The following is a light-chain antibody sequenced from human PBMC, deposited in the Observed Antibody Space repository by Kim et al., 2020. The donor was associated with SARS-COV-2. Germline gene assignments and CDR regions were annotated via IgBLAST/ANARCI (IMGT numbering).Light chain of an antibody. CDR2: AAS. V-gene: IGKV1-39*01. CDR1: QAISTY. Sequence: GDSVTITCRASQAISTYLNWYHQKPGKAPRLLIYAASNLQSGVPSRFSGSGSGSVFTLTISSLQPDDFATYYCQQSYNTPITFGQGTRL. CDR3: QQSYNTPIT. J-gene: IGKJ5*01.